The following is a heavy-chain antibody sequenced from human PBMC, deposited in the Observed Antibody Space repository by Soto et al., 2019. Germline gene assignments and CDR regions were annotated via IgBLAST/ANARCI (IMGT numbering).Heavy chain of an antibody. CDR2: IYYSGST. J-gene: IGHJ4*02. CDR3: ARVVGIVVVPAAIYFDY. CDR1: GGSIRSGGYY. D-gene: IGHD2-2*01. Sequence: QVQLQESGPGLVKPSQTLSLTCTVSGGSIRSGGYYWSWIRQHPGKGLEWLGYIYYSGSTYYNPSLKSRVTISVDTSKNQFSLKLSSVTAADTAVYYCARVVGIVVVPAAIYFDYWGQGTLVTVSS. V-gene: IGHV4-31*03.